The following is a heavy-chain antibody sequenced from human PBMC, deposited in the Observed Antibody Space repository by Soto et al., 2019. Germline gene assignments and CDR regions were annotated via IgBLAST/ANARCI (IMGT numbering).Heavy chain of an antibody. Sequence: QVQLQESGPGLVKPSETLSLTCTVSGGSVSSGSYYWSWIRQPPGKGLECIGHIHYTGRTNYNASRKSRVTLSVDTSKNQFSLNLSPVTAADTAVYYCARSFGVGTGFGGVGVWGQGTTVTGSS. CDR3: ARSFGVGTGFGGVGV. CDR1: GGSVSSGSYY. V-gene: IGHV4-61*01. J-gene: IGHJ6*02. CDR2: IHYTGRT. D-gene: IGHD3-3*01.